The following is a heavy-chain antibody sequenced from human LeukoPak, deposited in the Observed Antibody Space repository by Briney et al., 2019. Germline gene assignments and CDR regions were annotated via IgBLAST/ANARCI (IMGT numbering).Heavy chain of an antibody. D-gene: IGHD5-24*01. CDR1: GGSISSYY. CDR3: ARNGSLEGRPFDI. Sequence: PSETLSLTCTVSGGSISSYYWSWIRQPPGKGLEWIGYIYYSGSTNYNPSLKSRVTISVDTSKNQFSLKLSSVTAADTAVYYCARNGSLEGRPFDIWGQGTMVTVSS. V-gene: IGHV4-59*08. CDR2: IYYSGST. J-gene: IGHJ3*02.